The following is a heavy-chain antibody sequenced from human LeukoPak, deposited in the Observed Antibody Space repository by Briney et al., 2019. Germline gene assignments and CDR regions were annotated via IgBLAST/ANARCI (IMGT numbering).Heavy chain of an antibody. V-gene: IGHV3-48*04. CDR2: ISSSSTSI. D-gene: IGHD3-10*01. Sequence: GGSLRLSCAASGFTFSNYHMNWVRQAPGKGLEWLSYISSSSTSIYYTDSVRGRFTVSRDNAKNSLYLQMNSLRAEDTAVYYCARRTVRGALDAVDSWGQGTMVTVSS. CDR1: GFTFSNYH. J-gene: IGHJ3*02. CDR3: ARRTVRGALDAVDS.